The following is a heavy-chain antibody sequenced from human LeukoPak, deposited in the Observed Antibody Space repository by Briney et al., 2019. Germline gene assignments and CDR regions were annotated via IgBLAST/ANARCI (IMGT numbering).Heavy chain of an antibody. J-gene: IGHJ3*01. D-gene: IGHD1-14*01. CDR1: GFTFGNSW. V-gene: IGHV3-74*01. CDR2: INADGSTT. CDR3: VVVVEPPDSDGFDV. Sequence: AGRSLRLSCAASGFTFGNSWVHWVRHAPGKGLVWVSLINADGSTTTYADSVKGRFTISRDNARNTLSLQMNSLTIEDTAVYYCVVVVEPPDSDGFDVWGQGTMITVSS.